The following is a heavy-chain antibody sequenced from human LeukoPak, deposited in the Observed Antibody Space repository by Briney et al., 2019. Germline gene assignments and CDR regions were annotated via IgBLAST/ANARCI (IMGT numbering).Heavy chain of an antibody. CDR1: GGSISSGGYY. V-gene: IGHV4-31*03. D-gene: IGHD6-13*01. CDR3: ARSTSAAGIFDY. CDR2: IHYSGST. Sequence: PSETLSLTCTVSGGSISSGGYYWSWIRQHPGKGLEWIGYIHYSGSTYYNPFLKSRVTISVDTSKNQFSLKLSSVTAADTAVYYCARSTSAAGIFDYWGQGTLVTVSS. J-gene: IGHJ4*02.